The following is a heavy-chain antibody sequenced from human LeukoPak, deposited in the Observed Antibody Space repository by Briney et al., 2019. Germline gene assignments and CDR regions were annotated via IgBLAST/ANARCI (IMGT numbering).Heavy chain of an antibody. V-gene: IGHV3-33*08. J-gene: IGHJ2*01. CDR1: GFTFSSYG. CDR3: ARDRTYWYFDL. CDR2: ICDSGSNT. Sequence: PGGSLRLSCAASGFTFSSYGMHWVRQAPGKGLEWVSVICDSGSNTYYADSVKGRFTISRDNSKNTLYLQMNSLRAEDTAVYYCARDRTYWYFDLWGRGSLVTVSS.